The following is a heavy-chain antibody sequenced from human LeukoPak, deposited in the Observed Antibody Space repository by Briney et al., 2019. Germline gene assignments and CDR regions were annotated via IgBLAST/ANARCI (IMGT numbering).Heavy chain of an antibody. CDR3: ARDSGRRGYPEYSFDY. Sequence: SETLSLTCTVSRGSIGTYYWSWIRQPAGKGLDWIGRIYTSGSTKKNPSLSSRVTISIDASKNQFSLRLSSLTAADTAIYYCARDSGRRGYPEYSFDYWGQGTLVIVSS. J-gene: IGHJ4*02. CDR1: RGSIGTYY. D-gene: IGHD3-10*01. CDR2: IYTSGST. V-gene: IGHV4-4*07.